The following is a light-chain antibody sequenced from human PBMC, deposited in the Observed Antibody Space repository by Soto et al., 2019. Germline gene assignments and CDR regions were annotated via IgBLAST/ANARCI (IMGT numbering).Light chain of an antibody. CDR2: GAS. J-gene: IGKJ1*01. CDR3: QQYGSSGT. CDR1: QSISRY. Sequence: NVLKQSPATLSVSRGERTNLSCRASQSISRYLAWYQQKPGQAPRLLIYGASNRATGIPDRFSGSGSGTDFTLTISRLEPEDFAVYYCQQYGSSGTCGQGTKVDI. V-gene: IGKV3-20*01.